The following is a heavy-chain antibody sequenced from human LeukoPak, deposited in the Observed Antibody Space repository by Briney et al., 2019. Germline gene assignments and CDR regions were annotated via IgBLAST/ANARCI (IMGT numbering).Heavy chain of an antibody. CDR3: AKVRVVFNWNYAYYFDY. V-gene: IGHV3-30*18. D-gene: IGHD1-7*01. Sequence: GGSLRLSCAASGFTFSDFAMHWVRQAPGKGLEWLAIISYDGSSKYYADSVKGRFTISRDNSKNTLYLQMNSLGPEDTAMYYCAKVRVVFNWNYAYYFDYWGQGTLVTVSS. CDR1: GFTFSDFA. CDR2: ISYDGSSK. J-gene: IGHJ4*02.